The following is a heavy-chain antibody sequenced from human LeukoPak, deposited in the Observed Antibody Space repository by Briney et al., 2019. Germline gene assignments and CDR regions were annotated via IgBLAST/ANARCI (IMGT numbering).Heavy chain of an antibody. J-gene: IGHJ4*02. Sequence: SVKVSCKASGGTFSSYAISWVRRAPGQGLEWMGGIIPIFGTANYAQKFRGRVTITADESTSTAYMELSSLRSEDTAVYYSARAPPDYYDSSGPLWTDYWGQGTLVTVSS. D-gene: IGHD3-22*01. CDR1: GGTFSSYA. CDR3: ARAPPDYYDSSGPLWTDY. CDR2: IIPIFGTA. V-gene: IGHV1-69*13.